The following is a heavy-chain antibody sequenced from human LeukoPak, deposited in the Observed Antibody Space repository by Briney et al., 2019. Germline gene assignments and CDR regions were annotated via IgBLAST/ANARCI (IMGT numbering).Heavy chain of an antibody. J-gene: IGHJ4*02. D-gene: IGHD3-16*01. V-gene: IGHV3-48*02. CDR3: VRDHDYYFGY. Sequence: QPGGSLRHSCAASGFTLSSYNMNWVRQAPGKGLEWISYITTSIDIISYADSVKGRFTISRDNAKNSLYLQMDSLRDEDTAVYYCVRDHDYYFGYWGQGTLVAVSS. CDR2: ITTSIDII. CDR1: GFTLSSYN.